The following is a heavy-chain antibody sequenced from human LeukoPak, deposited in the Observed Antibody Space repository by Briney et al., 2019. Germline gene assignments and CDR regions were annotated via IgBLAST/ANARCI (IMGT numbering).Heavy chain of an antibody. CDR3: GKDQNVYCSGGSCYTL. CDR1: GFTFSSYA. V-gene: IGHV3-23*01. Sequence: GGSLRLSCTASGFTFSSYAMSWVRQPPGKGLEWVSLISGGGDSTYYADSVKGRFTISRDNSKNTLYLEMNSLRAEDTAVYYCGKDQNVYCSGGSCYTLWGQGTLVTVSS. J-gene: IGHJ4*02. CDR2: ISGGGDST. D-gene: IGHD2-15*01.